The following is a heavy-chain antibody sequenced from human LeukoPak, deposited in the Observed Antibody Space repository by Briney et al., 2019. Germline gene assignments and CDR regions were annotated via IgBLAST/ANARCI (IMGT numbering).Heavy chain of an antibody. Sequence: NPSETLSLTCTVSGGSISSSSYYWGWIRQPPGKGLEWIGSIYYSGSTYYNPSLKSRVTISVDTSKNQFSLKLSSVTAADTAVYYCATYYVAVAGTGSDYWGQGTLVTVSS. D-gene: IGHD6-19*01. CDR1: GGSISSSSYY. CDR2: IYYSGST. CDR3: ATYYVAVAGTGSDY. J-gene: IGHJ4*02. V-gene: IGHV4-39*07.